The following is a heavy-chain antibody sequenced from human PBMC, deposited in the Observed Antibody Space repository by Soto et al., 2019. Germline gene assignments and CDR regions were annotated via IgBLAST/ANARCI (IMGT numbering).Heavy chain of an antibody. CDR2: IYYGGNT. CDR1: DGSISSSSYY. V-gene: IGHV4-39*01. CDR3: ASLGRAPHYFDY. J-gene: IGHJ4*02. Sequence: QLQLQESGPGLVKPSETLSLTCTVSDGSISSSSYYWGGIRQPPGRGLEWIATIYYGGNTYYNPSLESRVTISVDTSKNQFSLKLSFLTAADTAVYYCASLGRAPHYFDYWGQGTLVTVST.